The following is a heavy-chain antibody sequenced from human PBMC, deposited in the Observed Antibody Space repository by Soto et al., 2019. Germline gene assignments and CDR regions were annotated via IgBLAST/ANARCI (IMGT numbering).Heavy chain of an antibody. CDR1: GDSISNDNYY. CDR3: VRHHHHPNFDP. V-gene: IGHV4-39*01. CDR2: VTYTGTT. Sequence: PSETLSLTCTVSGDSISNDNYYWSWVRQPPGKGLEWIGDVTYTGTTYYNPSLKSRVTISIDTSKNYFSLRLNSVTAADTALYFCVRHHHHPNFDPWGQGTLVTVSS. J-gene: IGHJ5*02.